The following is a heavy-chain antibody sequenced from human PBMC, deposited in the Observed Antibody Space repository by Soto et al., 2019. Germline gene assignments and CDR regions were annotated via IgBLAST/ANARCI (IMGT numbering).Heavy chain of an antibody. CDR1: GFTFNHYA. CDR2: VSGRGGST. Sequence: PGGSLRLSCTASGFTFNHYALSWVRQAPGKGLEWVSAVSGRGGSTKYADSVKGRFIISRDNSNSTLYLQMDSLRGEDTAVHYCAKDSTVTTSLYFYYYGFDVWGQGTTVTVSS. J-gene: IGHJ6*02. D-gene: IGHD4-17*01. V-gene: IGHV3-23*01. CDR3: AKDSTVTTSLYFYYYGFDV.